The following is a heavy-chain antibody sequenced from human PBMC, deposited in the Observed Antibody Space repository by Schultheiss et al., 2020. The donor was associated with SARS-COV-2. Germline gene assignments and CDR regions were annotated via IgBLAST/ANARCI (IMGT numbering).Heavy chain of an antibody. CDR1: GFSLSTSGVG. CDR2: IYYSGST. J-gene: IGHJ4*02. CDR3: ARGDFDGWFGLDY. Sequence: SGPTLVKPTQTLTLTCTFSGFSLSTSGVGVGWIRQPPGKGLEWIGYIYYSGSTSYNPSLKSRVTISVDTSKNQFSLKLSSVTAADTAVYYCARGDFDGWFGLDYWGQGTLVTVSS. V-gene: IGHV4-61*05. D-gene: IGHD3-10*01.